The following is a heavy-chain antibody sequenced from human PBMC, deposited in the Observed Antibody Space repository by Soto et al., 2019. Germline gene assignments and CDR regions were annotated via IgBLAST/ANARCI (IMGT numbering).Heavy chain of an antibody. CDR3: ARDTCSGGSCYLGGFDP. V-gene: IGHV3-21*01. CDR2: ISSSSSYI. CDR1: GFTFSSYS. D-gene: IGHD2-15*01. J-gene: IGHJ5*02. Sequence: GGSLRLSCAASGFTFSSYSMNWVRQAPGKGLEWVSSISSSSSYIYYADSVKGRFTISRDNAKNSLYLQMNSLRAEDTAVYYCARDTCSGGSCYLGGFDPWGQGTLVTVSS.